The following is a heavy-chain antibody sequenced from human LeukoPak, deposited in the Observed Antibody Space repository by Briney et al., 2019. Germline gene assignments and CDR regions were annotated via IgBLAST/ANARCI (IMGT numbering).Heavy chain of an antibody. CDR3: ARDLELSAVYYFDS. V-gene: IGHV3-30*03. D-gene: IGHD3-3*01. CDR2: ISYDGSNK. Sequence: GRSLRLSCAASGFTFSSYGMHWVRQAPGKGLEWVAVISYDGSNKYYADSVKGRFTISRDNSKNMLYLQMNSLRADDTAVYYCARDLELSAVYYFDSWGQGTLVIVSS. CDR1: GFTFSSYG. J-gene: IGHJ4*02.